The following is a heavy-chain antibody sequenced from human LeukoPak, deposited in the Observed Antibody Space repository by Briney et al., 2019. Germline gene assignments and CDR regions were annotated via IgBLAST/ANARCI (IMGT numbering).Heavy chain of an antibody. V-gene: IGHV3-23*01. CDR2: ISGSGGST. Sequence: GGTLRLSCAASGFTFSSYGMSWVRQAPGKGLEWVSAISGSGGSTYYADSVKGRFTISRDNSKNTLYLQMNSLRAEDTAIYYCTKDRKGDMTTLTTHCFDPWGQGTLVTVSS. CDR1: GFTFSSYG. D-gene: IGHD4-11*01. J-gene: IGHJ5*02. CDR3: TKDRKGDMTTLTTHCFDP.